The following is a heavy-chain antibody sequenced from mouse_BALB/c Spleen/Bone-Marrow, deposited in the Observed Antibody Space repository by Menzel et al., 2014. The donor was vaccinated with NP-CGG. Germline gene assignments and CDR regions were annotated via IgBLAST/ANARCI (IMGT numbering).Heavy chain of an antibody. CDR1: GYTFSSYW. D-gene: IGHD1-1*01. V-gene: IGHV1-9*01. CDR3: ARWDTTAVDY. CDR2: ILPGRGST. Sequence: VQVVESGAELMKPGASVKISCKATGYTFSSYWIEWVKQRPGHGLEWIGEILPGRGSTNYNEKFKGKATFTSDTSSNTAYMQLSSLTSEDSAVYYCARWDTTAVDYWGQGTSVTVSS. J-gene: IGHJ4*01.